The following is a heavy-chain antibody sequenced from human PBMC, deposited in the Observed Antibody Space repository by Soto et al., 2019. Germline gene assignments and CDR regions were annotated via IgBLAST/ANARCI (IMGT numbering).Heavy chain of an antibody. CDR2: ISSSSSTI. J-gene: IGHJ6*02. D-gene: IGHD3-3*01. CDR3: ARLLYDFWSGYYRRGPPYL. CDR1: GFTFSSYS. Sequence: GGSLRLSCAASGFTFSSYSMNWVRQAPGKGLEWVSYISSSSSTIYYADSVKGRFTISRDNAKNSLYLQMNSLRDEDTAVYYCARLLYDFWSGYYRRGPPYLWGRGTTVTGSS. V-gene: IGHV3-48*02.